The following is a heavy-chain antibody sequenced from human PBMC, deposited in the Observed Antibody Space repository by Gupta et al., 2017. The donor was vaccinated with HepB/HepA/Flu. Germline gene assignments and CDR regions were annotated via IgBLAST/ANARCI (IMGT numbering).Heavy chain of an antibody. J-gene: IGHJ6*02. Sequence: EVQLVESGGGLVQPGGSLRLSCAASGFTFSSYDMHWVRQAPGKGLEWVSYISSSGSTIYYADSVKGRFTISRDNAKNSLYLQMNSLRAEDTAVYYCARDLHRHYYYGMDVWGQGTTVTVSS. CDR2: ISSSGSTI. CDR3: ARDLHRHYYYGMDV. V-gene: IGHV3-48*03. D-gene: IGHD4-11*01. CDR1: GFTFSSYD.